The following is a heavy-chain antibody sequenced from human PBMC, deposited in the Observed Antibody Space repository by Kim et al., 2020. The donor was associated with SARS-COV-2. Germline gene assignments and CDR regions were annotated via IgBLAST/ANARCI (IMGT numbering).Heavy chain of an antibody. V-gene: IGHV3-23*01. CDR2: ISGSGGST. D-gene: IGHD1-1*01. J-gene: IGHJ5*02. CDR3: AKDPYRTTGTPGGERFDP. CDR1: GFTFSSYA. Sequence: GGSLRLSCAASGFTFSSYAMSWVRQAPGKGLEWVSAISGSGGSTYYADSVKGRFTISRDNSKNTLYLQMNSLRAEDTAVYYCAKDPYRTTGTPGGERFDPWGQGTLVTVSS.